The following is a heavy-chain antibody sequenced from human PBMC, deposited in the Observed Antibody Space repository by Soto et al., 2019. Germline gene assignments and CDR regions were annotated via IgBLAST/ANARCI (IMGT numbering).Heavy chain of an antibody. Sequence: QPGGSLRLSCAASGFRFSDFYMDWVRQTPGKGLEWVGRSRSEASSYSTDYAASVRGRFTISRHDSQSFLFLQMDNLKSEDTAVYHCLLNYYGLDVLGQGTTVTVSS. CDR1: GFRFSDFY. CDR3: LLNYYGLDV. V-gene: IGHV3-72*01. D-gene: IGHD2-21*01. J-gene: IGHJ6*02. CDR2: SRSEASSYST.